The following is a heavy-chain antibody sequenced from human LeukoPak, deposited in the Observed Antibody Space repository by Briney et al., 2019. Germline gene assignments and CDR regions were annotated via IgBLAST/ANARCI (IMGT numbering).Heavy chain of an antibody. D-gene: IGHD4/OR15-4a*01. J-gene: IGHJ4*02. Sequence: GGSLRLSCAASGFTFSDYYMSWIRQAPGKGLEWVSYISSSGSTIYYADSVKGRFTISIDNSKNTLYLQMNSLRAEDTAVYYCARRAGAYSHPYGYWGQGTLVTVSS. CDR3: ARRAGAYSHPYGY. V-gene: IGHV3-11*01. CDR1: GFTFSDYY. CDR2: ISSSGSTI.